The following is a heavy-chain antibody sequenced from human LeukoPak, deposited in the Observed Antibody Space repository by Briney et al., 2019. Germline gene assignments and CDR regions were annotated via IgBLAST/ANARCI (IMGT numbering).Heavy chain of an antibody. Sequence: ASVKVSCKASGFTFTGYYMHWVRQAPGQGLEWMGWINPNSGGTNYAQKFRGRVTMTRDTSISTAYMELSRLRSDDTAVYYCARVLGGYYDSSGYYAVDYWGQGTLVTVSS. CDR3: ARVLGGYYDSSGYYAVDY. D-gene: IGHD3-22*01. J-gene: IGHJ4*02. CDR2: INPNSGGT. CDR1: GFTFTGYY. V-gene: IGHV1-2*02.